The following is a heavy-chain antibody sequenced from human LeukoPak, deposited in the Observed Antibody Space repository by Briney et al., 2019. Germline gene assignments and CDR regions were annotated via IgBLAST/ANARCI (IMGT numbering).Heavy chain of an antibody. V-gene: IGHV3-66*02. J-gene: IGHJ4*02. D-gene: IGHD3-16*01. Sequence: GGSLRLSCAASGFTVSSNYMNWVRQAPGNGLEWVSIIYSGGSTYYADSVKGRFTISRDNSKNTLYLQMNSLRVEDTAVYYCARTDYSHFDYWGQGTLVTVSS. CDR3: ARTDYSHFDY. CDR1: GFTVSSNY. CDR2: IYSGGST.